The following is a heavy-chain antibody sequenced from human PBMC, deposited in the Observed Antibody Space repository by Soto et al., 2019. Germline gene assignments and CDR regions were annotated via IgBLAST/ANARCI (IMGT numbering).Heavy chain of an antibody. CDR1: GFTFSSYS. D-gene: IGHD6-19*01. Sequence: HPGGSLRLSCAASGFTFSSYSMNWVRQAPGKGLEWVSYISSSSSTISYAHSVKGRFTISRDNAKNSLYLQLNSLRDEDTAVYYCARDVISSGWFGAFDIWGQGTMVTVSS. CDR3: ARDVISSGWFGAFDI. V-gene: IGHV3-48*02. J-gene: IGHJ3*02. CDR2: ISSSSSTI.